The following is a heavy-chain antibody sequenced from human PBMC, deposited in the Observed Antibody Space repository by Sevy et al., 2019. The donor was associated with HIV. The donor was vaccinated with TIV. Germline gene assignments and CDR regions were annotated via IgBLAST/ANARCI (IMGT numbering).Heavy chain of an antibody. D-gene: IGHD2-15*01. J-gene: IGHJ4*02. CDR2: ISGSGGGK. V-gene: IGHV3-23*01. Sequence: GGSLRLSCAASGFTFSSFAISWVRQAPGKGLEWVSDISGSGGGKKYEDSVKGRFTVSRDNAKNTVFLQMNNLSGEDTGLYYCAKECYRGSDLEDWGQGTLVTVSS. CDR1: GFTFSSFA. CDR3: AKECYRGSDLED.